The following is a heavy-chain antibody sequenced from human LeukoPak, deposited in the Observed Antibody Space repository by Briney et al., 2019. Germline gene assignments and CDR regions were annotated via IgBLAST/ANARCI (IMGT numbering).Heavy chain of an antibody. J-gene: IGHJ4*02. CDR3: ARGAASGPTLGLDY. D-gene: IGHD6-13*01. Sequence: GGSLRLSCVASGFTVSSNYMTWVRQAPGKGLEWVSVIYTGGTPYYADSVKGRFTISRDISKNTVYLQMNSLRVEDTAVYFCARGAASGPTLGLDYWGQGTLVTVSS. CDR1: GFTVSSNY. CDR2: IYTGGTP. V-gene: IGHV3-53*01.